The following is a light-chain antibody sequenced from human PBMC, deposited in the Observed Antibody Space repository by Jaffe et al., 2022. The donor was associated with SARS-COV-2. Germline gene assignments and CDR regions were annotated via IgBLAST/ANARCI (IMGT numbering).Light chain of an antibody. CDR2: KDD. Sequence: SSDLTQPPSVSVSPGQTARITCSGDALPKQFAHWYQQKPGQAPVLVIYKDDERASGIPERFSGSSSGTTVTLTISGVQAEDEADYYCQSTDSSGIYVVFGGGTKLSVL. J-gene: IGLJ2*01. V-gene: IGLV3-25*03. CDR3: QSTDSSGIYVV. CDR1: ALPKQF.